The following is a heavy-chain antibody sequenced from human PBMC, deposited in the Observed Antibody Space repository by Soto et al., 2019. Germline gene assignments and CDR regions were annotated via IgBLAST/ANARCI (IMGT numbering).Heavy chain of an antibody. J-gene: IGHJ5*02. CDR1: GLTFSSYE. CDR2: ISSSGSTK. D-gene: IGHD2-2*01. CDR3: ASRYCSSASCYLPFDP. Sequence: GGSLRLSCAASGLTFSSYEMNWVRQAPGKGLEWVSYISSSGSTKYYADSVKGRFTISRDNAKNSLYLQMNSLRAEDTAVYHCASRYCSSASCYLPFDPWGQGXLVTVSS. V-gene: IGHV3-48*03.